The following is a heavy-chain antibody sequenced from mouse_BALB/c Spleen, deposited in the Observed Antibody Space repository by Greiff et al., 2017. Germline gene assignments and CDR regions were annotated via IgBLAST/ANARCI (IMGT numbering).Heavy chain of an antibody. CDR3: AREGDYGVAWFAY. Sequence: VQLQQSGPELVKPGASVKVSCKASGYAFTSYNMYWVKQSHGKSLEWIGYIDPYNGGTSYNQKFKGKATLTVDKSSSTAYMHLNSLTSEDSAVYYCAREGDYGVAWFAYWGQGTLVTVSA. V-gene: IGHV1S135*01. CDR1: GYAFTSYN. D-gene: IGHD1-1*02. CDR2: IDPYNGGT. J-gene: IGHJ3*01.